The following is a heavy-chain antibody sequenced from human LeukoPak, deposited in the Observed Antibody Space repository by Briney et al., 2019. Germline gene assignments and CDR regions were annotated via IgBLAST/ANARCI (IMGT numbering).Heavy chain of an antibody. CDR2: ISYDGSNK. CDR3: ARDLYYYGSGSYYTNAPFDY. V-gene: IGHV3-30*04. D-gene: IGHD3-10*01. J-gene: IGHJ4*02. Sequence: GGSLRLSCAASGFTFSSYAMHWVRQAPGKGLGRVAVISYDGSNKYYADSVKGRFTISRDNSKNTLYLQMNSLRAEDAAVYYCARDLYYYGSGSYYTNAPFDYWGQGTLVTVSS. CDR1: GFTFSSYA.